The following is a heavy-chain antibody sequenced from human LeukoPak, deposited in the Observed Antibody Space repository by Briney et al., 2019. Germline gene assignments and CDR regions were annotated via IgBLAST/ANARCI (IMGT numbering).Heavy chain of an antibody. CDR1: GYSFTNYW. J-gene: IGHJ4*02. V-gene: IGHV5-51*01. CDR2: IYPGDSET. Sequence: GEALQISCKGSGYSFTNYWIGWVRQMPGKDLEWMGVIYPGDSETRYSPSFQGQVTISADKSISTAYLQWNSLKASDTAMYYCARLPSYYSRGWYLDYWGQGTLVTASS. CDR3: ARLPSYYSRGWYLDY. D-gene: IGHD6-19*01.